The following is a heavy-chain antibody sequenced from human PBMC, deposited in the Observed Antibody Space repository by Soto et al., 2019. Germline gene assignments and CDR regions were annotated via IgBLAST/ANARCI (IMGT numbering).Heavy chain of an antibody. CDR3: AREVIQYSSGWLRTPRYGMDV. V-gene: IGHV1-69*12. CDR2: IIPIFGTA. CDR1: GGTFSSYA. J-gene: IGHJ6*02. Sequence: QVQLVQSGAEVKKPGSSVKVSCKASGGTFSSYAISWVRQAPGQGLEWMGGIIPIFGTANYAQKFQGRVTITADESTSTAYMELSSLRSEDTAVYYCAREVIQYSSGWLRTPRYGMDVWGQGTTVTVSS. D-gene: IGHD6-19*01.